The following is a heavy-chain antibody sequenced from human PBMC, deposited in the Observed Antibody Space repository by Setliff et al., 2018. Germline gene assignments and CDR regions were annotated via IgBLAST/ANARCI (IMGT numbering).Heavy chain of an antibody. J-gene: IGHJ6*03. CDR2: IRSRNDGGTT. CDR1: GLTFSHAW. D-gene: IGHD1-1*01. V-gene: IGHV3-15*01. Sequence: GGSLRLSCAASGLTFSHAWMTWVRQSPGKGLEWVGRIRSRNDGGTTDYAAPVKGRFTFSRDDSKNTLYLQMNNLKTEDTATYYCTSAKLERRTGHHCYMDVWGKGTTVTVSS. CDR3: TSAKLERRTGHHCYMDV.